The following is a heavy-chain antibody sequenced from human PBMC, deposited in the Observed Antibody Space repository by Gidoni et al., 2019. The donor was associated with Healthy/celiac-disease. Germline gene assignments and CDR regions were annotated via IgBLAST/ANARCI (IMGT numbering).Heavy chain of an antibody. CDR2: INSDGSST. J-gene: IGHJ4*02. Sequence: EVQLLESGGGLVQPGGSLRLSCSASGFTFRSHWMHWVRQVPGKGLVWVSRINSDGSSTSYADSVKGRCTISRDNAKNTLYLQMNSLRGEDTAVYYCARRYDCGGDCPFDYWGQGTLVTVSS. CDR3: ARRYDCGGDCPFDY. V-gene: IGHV3-74*01. D-gene: IGHD2-21*02. CDR1: GFTFRSHW.